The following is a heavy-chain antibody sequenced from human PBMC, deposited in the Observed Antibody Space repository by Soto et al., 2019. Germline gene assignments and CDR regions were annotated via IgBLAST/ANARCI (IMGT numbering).Heavy chain of an antibody. CDR2: ISAYNGNT. J-gene: IGHJ3*02. CDR3: ARDWNRDYDILTGYYNPAFDI. D-gene: IGHD3-9*01. Sequence: QVQLVQSGAEVKKPGASVKVSCKASGYTFTSYGISWVRQAPGQGLEWMGWISAYNGNTNYAQKLQGRVTMTTDTSTSTAYMELRSLRSDDTAVYYCARDWNRDYDILTGYYNPAFDIWGQGTLVTVSS. CDR1: GYTFTSYG. V-gene: IGHV1-18*01.